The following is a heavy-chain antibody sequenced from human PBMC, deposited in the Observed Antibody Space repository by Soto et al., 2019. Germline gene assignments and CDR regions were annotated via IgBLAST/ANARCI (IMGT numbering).Heavy chain of an antibody. CDR1: GFTFSSYW. CDR3: ARDGYSGSYLGVFDI. V-gene: IGHV3-74*01. J-gene: IGHJ3*02. D-gene: IGHD1-26*01. CDR2: INSDGSST. Sequence: EVQLLESGGGLVQPGGSLRLSCAASGFTFSSYWMHWVRQAPGKGLVWVSRINSDGSSTSYADSVKGRFTISRDNAKNTLYLQMNSLRAEDTAVYYCARDGYSGSYLGVFDIWGQGTMVTVSS.